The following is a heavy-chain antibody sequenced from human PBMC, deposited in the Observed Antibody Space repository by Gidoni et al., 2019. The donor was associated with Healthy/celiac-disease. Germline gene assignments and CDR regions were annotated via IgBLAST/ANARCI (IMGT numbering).Heavy chain of an antibody. Sequence: QVQLQESGPGLVKPSETLSLTCTVSGGSVSSGSYYWSWIRQPPGKGLEWIGYIYYSGSTNYSPSLKSRVTISVDTSKNQFSLKLSSVTAADTAVYYCARANILWFGEAFGYWGQGTLVTVSS. CDR2: IYYSGST. CDR3: ARANILWFGEAFGY. CDR1: GGSVSSGSYY. J-gene: IGHJ4*02. D-gene: IGHD3-10*01. V-gene: IGHV4-61*01.